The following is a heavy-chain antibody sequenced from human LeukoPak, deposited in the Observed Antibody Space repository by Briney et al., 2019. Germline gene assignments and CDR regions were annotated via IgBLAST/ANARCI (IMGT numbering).Heavy chain of an antibody. CDR3: ARVGISSSWYTFDY. CDR1: GGSIRETY. CDR2: IYYGGST. D-gene: IGHD6-13*01. Sequence: SETLSLTCSVSGGSIRETYWSWIRQPPGKGLEWMGYIYYGGSTKSNPSLENRVTISVDASKNEFSLKLSSVTAADTAVYYCARVGISSSWYTFDYWGQGTLVTVSS. V-gene: IGHV4-59*12. J-gene: IGHJ4*02.